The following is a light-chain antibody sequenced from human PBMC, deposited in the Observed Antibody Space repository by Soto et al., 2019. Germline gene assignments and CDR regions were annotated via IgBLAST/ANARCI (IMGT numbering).Light chain of an antibody. Sequence: QSVLTQPASVSGSPGQSITISCTGTNSDVGGYNFVSWYQQHPGKAPKLMIYDVSNRPSGVSNRFSGSKSGNTASLNISGLHDEDEADYYCSSYTSSSIPYVFGIGTKLTVL. CDR3: SSYTSSSIPYV. V-gene: IGLV2-14*01. CDR1: NSDVGGYNF. J-gene: IGLJ1*01. CDR2: DVS.